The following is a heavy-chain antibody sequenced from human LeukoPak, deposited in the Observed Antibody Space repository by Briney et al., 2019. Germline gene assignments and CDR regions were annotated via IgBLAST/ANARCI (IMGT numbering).Heavy chain of an antibody. CDR1: GFTFSSYE. Sequence: GGSLRLSCAASGFTFSSYEMNWVRQAPGKGLEWVSYISSSGSTIYYADSVKGRFTISRDNSKNTLDLQMNSLRAEDTAVYYCARGGAMPDCWGQGTLVTVSS. CDR3: ARGGAMPDC. D-gene: IGHD2-2*01. V-gene: IGHV3-48*03. J-gene: IGHJ4*02. CDR2: ISSSGSTI.